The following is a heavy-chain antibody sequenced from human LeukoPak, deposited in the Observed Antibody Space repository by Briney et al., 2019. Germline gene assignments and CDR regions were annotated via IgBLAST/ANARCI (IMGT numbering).Heavy chain of an antibody. J-gene: IGHJ6*02. CDR1: GYNFISYY. D-gene: IGHD2-15*01. CDR3: AREDVVLVEAVRYYYYRMDV. Sequence: ASVKVSCKASGYNFISYYMHWVRQAPGQGLEWMGIINPSGGSTSYAQKFQDRVTMTRDTSTSTVYMELSSLKSEDTAVYYCAREDVVLVEAVRYYYYRMDVWGQGTTVTVSS. V-gene: IGHV1-46*01. CDR2: INPSGGST.